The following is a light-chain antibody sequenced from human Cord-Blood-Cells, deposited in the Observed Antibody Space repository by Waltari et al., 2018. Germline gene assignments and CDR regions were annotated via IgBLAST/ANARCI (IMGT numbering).Light chain of an antibody. V-gene: IGKV1-5*03. Sequence: DIQMTQSPSTLSASVGDRVTITCRASQSISSWLAWYQQKPGKAPKLLIYKASSLESGVPSRFSGSGSGTEFTLTISSLQPDDFATYYCQQYNSYPWTFGQGXKXE. J-gene: IGKJ1*01. CDR1: QSISSW. CDR3: QQYNSYPWT. CDR2: KAS.